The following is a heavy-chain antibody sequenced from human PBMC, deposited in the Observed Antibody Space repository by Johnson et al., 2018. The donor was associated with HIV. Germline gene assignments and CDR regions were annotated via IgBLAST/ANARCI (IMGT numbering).Heavy chain of an antibody. D-gene: IGHD3-22*01. CDR3: TKDIHYDSSGYLLLNAFDI. J-gene: IGHJ3*02. CDR1: RFTFSSYD. CDR2: ISDDGNIK. V-gene: IGHV3-30-3*01. Sequence: QVQLVESGGGVVQPGRSLRLSCAASRFTFSSYDMHWVRQAPGKGLEWLAVISDDGNIKYYADSVRGRFTISRDNSKNTLYLQMNSLRAEDTALYYCTKDIHYDSSGYLLLNAFDIWGQGTMVTVSS.